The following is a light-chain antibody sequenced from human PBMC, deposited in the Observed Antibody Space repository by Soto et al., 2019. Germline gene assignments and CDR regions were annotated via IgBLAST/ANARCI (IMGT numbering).Light chain of an antibody. CDR2: GAS. CDR3: QQYSTWPPALT. J-gene: IGKJ4*01. Sequence: DIVMTQSPATLSVSPGERATLSCRASQSVSSDLAWYQQKPGQAPRLLIFGASTRATDIPARFSGSGSGTEFTLTISSLQSEDFAVYYCQQYSTWPPALTFGGGTKVDI. CDR1: QSVSSD. V-gene: IGKV3-15*01.